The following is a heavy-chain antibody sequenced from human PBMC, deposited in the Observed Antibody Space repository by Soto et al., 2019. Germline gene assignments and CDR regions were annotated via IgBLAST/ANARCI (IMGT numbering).Heavy chain of an antibody. CDR3: AREVPRVAAAD. Sequence: QVQLVQSGAEVKKPGSSVKVSCKASGGTFTSYAISWVRQAPGKGLEWMGGIIPIFGTANYAQKFQGRVTITADESTSTAYMELSSLRSEDTAVYYCAREVPRVAAADWGQGTLVTVSS. V-gene: IGHV1-69*01. J-gene: IGHJ4*02. CDR1: GGTFTSYA. CDR2: IIPIFGTA. D-gene: IGHD6-13*01.